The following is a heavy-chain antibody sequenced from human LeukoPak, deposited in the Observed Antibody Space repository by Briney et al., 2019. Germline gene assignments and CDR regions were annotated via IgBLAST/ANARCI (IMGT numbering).Heavy chain of an antibody. D-gene: IGHD2-15*01. CDR3: ARGSSSLRAVVVDIDF. CDR1: GFTVSSSF. J-gene: IGHJ3*01. V-gene: IGHV3-66*01. Sequence: GGSLRLSCAASGFTVSSSFMNWVRQAPGKGLEWVSTFYNTDDTNYPDSVRGRFTISRDNSKNTLYLQMNSLRTEDTAVYYCARGSSSLRAVVVDIDFWGQGTMVTVSS. CDR2: FYNTDDT.